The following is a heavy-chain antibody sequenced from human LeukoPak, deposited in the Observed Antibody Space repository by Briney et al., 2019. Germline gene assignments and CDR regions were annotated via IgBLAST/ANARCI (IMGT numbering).Heavy chain of an antibody. J-gene: IGHJ4*02. D-gene: IGHD5-24*01. V-gene: IGHV1-46*01. CDR1: GYTFTSYY. CDR2: INPSGGST. Sequence: ASVKVSCKASGYTFTSYYMYWVRQAPGQGLEWMGIINPSGGSTSYAQKFQGRVTMTRDTSTSTVYMELSSLRSEDTAVYYCVRDSGGMATIAYYFDYWGQGTLVTVSS. CDR3: VRDSGGMATIAYYFDY.